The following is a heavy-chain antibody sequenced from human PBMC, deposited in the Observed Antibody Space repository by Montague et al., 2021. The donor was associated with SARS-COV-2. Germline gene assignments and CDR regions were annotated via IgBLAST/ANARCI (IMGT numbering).Heavy chain of an antibody. Sequence: TLSLTCTVSGGSISSDYYCWSWIRQHPGKGLEWIGYIYYSGSTYYNPSLKSRVTISVDTYKNQFSLKLNSVTAADTAVYYCAKIREQLVRRWFDPW. CDR2: IYYSGST. J-gene: IGHJ5*02. V-gene: IGHV4-31*03. CDR3: AKIREQLVRRWFDP. D-gene: IGHD6-13*01. CDR1: GGSISSDYYC.